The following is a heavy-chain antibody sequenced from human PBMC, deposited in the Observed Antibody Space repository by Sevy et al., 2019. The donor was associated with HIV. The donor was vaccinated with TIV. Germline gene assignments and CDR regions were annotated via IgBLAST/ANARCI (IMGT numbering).Heavy chain of an antibody. CDR1: GFTFNIFS. V-gene: IGHV3-48*01. J-gene: IGHJ6*02. CDR2: ISSSTI. D-gene: IGHD5-12*01. CDR3: AREGGYTDQGMDV. Sequence: GGSLRLSCAASGFTFNIFSINWVRQAPGKGLEWVSYISSSTIYYADSVKGRFTISRYNAKNSLSLQMNSLRAEDTAVYYCAREGGYTDQGMDVWGQGTTVTVSS.